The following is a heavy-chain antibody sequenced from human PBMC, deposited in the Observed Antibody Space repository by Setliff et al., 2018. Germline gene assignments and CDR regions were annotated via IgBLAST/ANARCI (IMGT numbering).Heavy chain of an antibody. D-gene: IGHD2-15*01. CDR3: AISSLSICSGGSCPNAFDI. CDR2: ISSYNDVT. V-gene: IGHV1-18*01. Sequence: ASVKVSCKASGHIFSSYGISWVRQAPGQGLEWMGWISSYNDVTNYEQRFQGRVTMTTDTSASAACMELRGLRPDDTAIYYCAISSLSICSGGSCPNAFDIWGQGTMVTVSS. J-gene: IGHJ3*02. CDR1: GHIFSSYG.